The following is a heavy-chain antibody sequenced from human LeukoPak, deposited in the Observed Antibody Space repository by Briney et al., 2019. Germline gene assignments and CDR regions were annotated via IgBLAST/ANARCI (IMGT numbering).Heavy chain of an antibody. CDR1: GGSISSDSYY. Sequence: SETLSLTCTVSGGSISSDSYYWSWIRQPAGKGLEWLGRIYTSWTTNYNTSLKSRVTISVDTSKNQFSLKLSSVTAADTAVYYCARRPIAGLTGYYYYYMDVWGKGTTVTVSS. CDR2: IYTSWTT. CDR3: ARRPIAGLTGYYYYYMDV. V-gene: IGHV4-61*02. D-gene: IGHD6-13*01. J-gene: IGHJ6*03.